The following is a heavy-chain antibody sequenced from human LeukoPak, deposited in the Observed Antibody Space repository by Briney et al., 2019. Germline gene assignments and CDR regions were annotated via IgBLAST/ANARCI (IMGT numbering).Heavy chain of an antibody. CDR1: GYTFTSYG. Sequence: ASVKVSYKASGYTFTSYGISWVRQAPGQGLEWMGWISAYNGNTNYAQKLQGRVTMTTDTSTSTAYMELRSLRSDDTAVYYCARDGYCSSTSCYTDYFDYWGQGTLVTVSS. CDR3: ARDGYCSSTSCYTDYFDY. V-gene: IGHV1-18*01. CDR2: ISAYNGNT. J-gene: IGHJ4*02. D-gene: IGHD2-2*02.